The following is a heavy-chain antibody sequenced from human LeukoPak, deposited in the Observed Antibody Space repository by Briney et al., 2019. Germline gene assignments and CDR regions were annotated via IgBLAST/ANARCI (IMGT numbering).Heavy chain of an antibody. D-gene: IGHD6-19*01. V-gene: IGHV3-23*01. CDR1: GFTFSSYA. Sequence: GGSLRLSCAASGFTFSSYAMSWVRQAPGKGLEWVSAISGSGGSTYYADSVKGRFTISRDNSKNTVYLQVNSLRAEDTAVYYCAKPTTGYSSGRYPGWPVDYWGQGTLVTVSS. CDR2: ISGSGGST. CDR3: AKPTTGYSSGRYPGWPVDY. J-gene: IGHJ4*02.